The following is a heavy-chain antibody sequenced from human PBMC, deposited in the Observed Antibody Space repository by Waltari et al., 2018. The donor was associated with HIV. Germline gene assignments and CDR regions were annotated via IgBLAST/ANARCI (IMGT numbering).Heavy chain of an antibody. Sequence: EVPLLESAGGLVQPGASLRPFCAASGFTFRAHALTRVRQAPGKGLEWVSAISGSGGSTYYADSVKGRFTISRDNSKNTLYLQMNSLRAEDTAVYYCAKHHVGGWFDPWGQGTLVTVSS. J-gene: IGHJ5*02. CDR2: ISGSGGST. CDR3: AKHHVGGWFDP. V-gene: IGHV3-23*01. CDR1: GFTFRAHA. D-gene: IGHD3-16*01.